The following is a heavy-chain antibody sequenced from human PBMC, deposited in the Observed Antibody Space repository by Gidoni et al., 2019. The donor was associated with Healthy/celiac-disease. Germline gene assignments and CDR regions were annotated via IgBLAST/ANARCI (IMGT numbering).Heavy chain of an antibody. CDR2: IISICSTI. D-gene: IGHD2-15*01. CDR3: ARYSEYCSGGSCYSVDYYYYGMDV. CDR1: GFTFSRYE. V-gene: IGHV3-48*03. Sequence: EVQLVESGGGLVQPGGSLRLSCAASGFTFSRYEMNWVRQTPGKGLDEVSYIISICSTIYYAYYVKGRFTISSDNAKNSLYLQMNSLRAEDTAVYYCARYSEYCSGGSCYSVDYYYYGMDVWGQGTTVTVSS. J-gene: IGHJ6*02.